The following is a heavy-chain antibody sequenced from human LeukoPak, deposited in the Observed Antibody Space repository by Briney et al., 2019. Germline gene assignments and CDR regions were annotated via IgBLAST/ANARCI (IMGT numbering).Heavy chain of an antibody. J-gene: IGHJ4*02. Sequence: GASVKVSCKASGYTFTSYDINWVRRATGQGLEWMGWMNPNSGNTGYAQKFQGRVTMTRNTSISTAYMELSSLRSEDTAVYYCARGGRSPYYFDYWGQGTLVTVSS. V-gene: IGHV1-8*01. CDR2: MNPNSGNT. D-gene: IGHD1-26*01. CDR3: ARGGRSPYYFDY. CDR1: GYTFTSYD.